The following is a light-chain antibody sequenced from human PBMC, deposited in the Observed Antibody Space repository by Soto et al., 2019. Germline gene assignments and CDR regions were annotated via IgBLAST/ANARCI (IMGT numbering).Light chain of an antibody. Sequence: EAVLTQSPATLSLSPGESATLSCRASQSVSTYLAWYQQKPGQAPRLLIYDASNRVTGIPARFRGSGSGTDFTLTISSLEPDDFAVYYCQQRSNWQITFGQGTRLAI. CDR2: DAS. J-gene: IGKJ5*01. V-gene: IGKV3-11*01. CDR3: QQRSNWQIT. CDR1: QSVSTY.